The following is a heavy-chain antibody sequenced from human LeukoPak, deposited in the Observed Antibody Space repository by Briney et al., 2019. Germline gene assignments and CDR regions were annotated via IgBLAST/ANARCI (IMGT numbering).Heavy chain of an antibody. V-gene: IGHV3-53*01. J-gene: IGHJ5*02. D-gene: IGHD5-24*01. CDR3: ARSRDGYNFDD. CDR1: GFTVSSYY. Sequence: PGGSLRLSCAASGFTVSSYYMSWVRQAPGKGLEWVSIFYIGGSTYYADSVKSRFTISRDNSKNTLYLQMKSLRAADTAVYFCARSRDGYNFDDWGQGTLVTVSS. CDR2: FYIGGST.